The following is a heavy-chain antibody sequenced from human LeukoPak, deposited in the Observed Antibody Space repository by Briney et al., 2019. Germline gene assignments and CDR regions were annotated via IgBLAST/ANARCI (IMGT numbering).Heavy chain of an antibody. Sequence: ASVKVSCKASGYTFTGYYMHWVRQAPGQGPEWMGWINPNSGGTNYAQKFQGRVTMTRDTSISTAYMELSRLRSDDTAVYYCASTERYSYGSSYYFDYWGQGTLVTVSS. J-gene: IGHJ4*02. D-gene: IGHD5-18*01. CDR1: GYTFTGYY. V-gene: IGHV1-2*02. CDR3: ASTERYSYGSSYYFDY. CDR2: INPNSGGT.